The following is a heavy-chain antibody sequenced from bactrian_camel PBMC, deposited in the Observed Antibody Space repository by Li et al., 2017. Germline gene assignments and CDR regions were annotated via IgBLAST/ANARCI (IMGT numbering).Heavy chain of an antibody. Sequence: VQLVESGGGLVQAGGALRLSCTASGPDLNFACMGWFRQAPAKEREVVAVIARIGTTAYADSVKGRFTLSEDSAKNTVYLQMNSRKSEDTALYYCALTSAGGSRYGVPVWYNYWGQGTQVTVS. CDR1: GPDLNFAC. J-gene: IGHJ4*01. V-gene: IGHV3S53*01. CDR2: IARIGTT. D-gene: IGHD2*01. CDR3: ALTSAGGSRYGVPVWYNY.